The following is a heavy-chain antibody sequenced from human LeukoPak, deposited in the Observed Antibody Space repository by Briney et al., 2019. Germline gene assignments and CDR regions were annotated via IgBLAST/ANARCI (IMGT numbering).Heavy chain of an antibody. CDR2: IKSKTDGGTT. Sequence: PGGSLRLSCAASGFTFSNAWMSWVRQAPGKGLEWVGRIKSKTDGGTTDYAAPVKGRFTISRDDSKNTLYLQMNSLKTEDTAVYYCTTDDMFCPDSTSCYRNDAFDIWGQGTMVTVSS. CDR1: GFTFSNAW. V-gene: IGHV3-15*01. CDR3: TTDDMFCPDSTSCYRNDAFDI. D-gene: IGHD2-2*02. J-gene: IGHJ3*02.